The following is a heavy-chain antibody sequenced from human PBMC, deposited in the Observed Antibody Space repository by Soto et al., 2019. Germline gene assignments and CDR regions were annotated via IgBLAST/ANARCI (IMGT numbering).Heavy chain of an antibody. CDR1: GFTFSSYG. CDR3: ARDLGYYDSSGYFDY. J-gene: IGHJ4*02. V-gene: IGHV3-33*01. CDR2: IWYDGSNK. D-gene: IGHD3-22*01. Sequence: QVQLVESGGGVVQPGRSLRLSCAASGFTFSSYGMHWVRQAPGKGLEWVAVIWYDGSNKYYADSVKGRFTICRDNSKNMLYLQMNSLRAEDTAVYYCARDLGYYDSSGYFDYWGQGTLVTVSS.